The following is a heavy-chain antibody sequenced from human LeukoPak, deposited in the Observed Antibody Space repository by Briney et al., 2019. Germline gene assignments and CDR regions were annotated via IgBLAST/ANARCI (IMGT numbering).Heavy chain of an antibody. D-gene: IGHD6-19*01. CDR2: IYTSGST. J-gene: IGHJ4*02. V-gene: IGHV4-4*07. Sequence: PSETLSLTCTVSGGSIRSYYWSWIRQPAGKGLEWIGLIYTSGSTNYNPSLKSRVTMSVDTSKNQFSLKLSSVTAADTAVYYCARGQWLENFDYWGQGTLVTVSS. CDR1: GGSIRSYY. CDR3: ARGQWLENFDY.